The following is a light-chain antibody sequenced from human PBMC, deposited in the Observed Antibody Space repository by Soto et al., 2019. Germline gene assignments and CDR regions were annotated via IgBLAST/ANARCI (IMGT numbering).Light chain of an antibody. CDR3: QQSYSTPYT. CDR1: QTFSNF. J-gene: IGKJ2*01. Sequence: DIQMTQSPSSLSASVGDRVTITCRASQTFSNFLNWYQQKPGQAPKLLVYGASSLQSGVPSRFSGSGSGTAFTLTITSLQPDDFATYYCQQSYSTPYTFGQGTKLQSK. CDR2: GAS. V-gene: IGKV1-39*01.